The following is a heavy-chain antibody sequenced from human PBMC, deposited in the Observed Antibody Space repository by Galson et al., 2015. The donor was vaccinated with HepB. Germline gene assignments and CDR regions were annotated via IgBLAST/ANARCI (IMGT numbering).Heavy chain of an antibody. CDR2: IDRDGTIT. CDR3: ARDGPGTGLDY. J-gene: IGHJ4*02. Sequence: SLRLSCAASGFTFSGYRMQWVRQGAGMGLVWVTRIDRDGTITAYADSVKGRFTVSRDNAKNTLYLQMNSLRPDDTALYYCARDGPGTGLDYWGQGALVTVSS. D-gene: IGHD2-8*02. CDR1: GFTFSGYR. V-gene: IGHV3-74*01.